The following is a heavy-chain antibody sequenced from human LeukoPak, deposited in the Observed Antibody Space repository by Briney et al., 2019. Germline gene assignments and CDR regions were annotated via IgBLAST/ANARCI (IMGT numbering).Heavy chain of an antibody. D-gene: IGHD3-3*01. Sequence: SETLSLTCTVSGGSISSGDYYWSWIRQPPGKGLEWIGYIYYSGSTYYNPSLKSRVTISVDTSKNQFSLKLSSVTAADTAVYYCARDQDYDFWSGSQAGHAFDIWGQRTMVTVSS. CDR3: ARDQDYDFWSGSQAGHAFDI. V-gene: IGHV4-30-4*08. J-gene: IGHJ3*02. CDR2: IYYSGST. CDR1: GGSISSGDYY.